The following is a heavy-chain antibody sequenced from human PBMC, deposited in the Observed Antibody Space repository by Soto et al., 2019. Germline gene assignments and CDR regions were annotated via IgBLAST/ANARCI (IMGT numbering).Heavy chain of an antibody. CDR3: AKDSGYDSTD. Sequence: EVQLLESGGDLIQPGGSLRLSCAASGFAVSSSGMSWVRQAPGKGLEWISGVSDTDGRTTYADSVSGRFTISRDNSKNTLYLQMDSLRVEDTAVYCCAKDSGYDSTDWGQGTLVTVSS. V-gene: IGHV3-23*01. J-gene: IGHJ4*02. CDR2: VSDTDGRT. CDR1: GFAVSSSG. D-gene: IGHD3-22*01.